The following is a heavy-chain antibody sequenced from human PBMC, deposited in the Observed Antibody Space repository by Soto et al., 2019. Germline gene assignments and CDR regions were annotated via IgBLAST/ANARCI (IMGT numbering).Heavy chain of an antibody. J-gene: IGHJ5*02. V-gene: IGHV6-1*01. Sequence: NWIRQSPSRGLEWLGRTYYRSKWYNDYAVSVKSRITINPDTSKNQFSLQLNSVTPEDTAVYYCAREKGYSSTFSSWGQGTLVTVSS. CDR3: AREKGYSSTFSS. CDR2: TYYRSKWYN. D-gene: IGHD6-13*01.